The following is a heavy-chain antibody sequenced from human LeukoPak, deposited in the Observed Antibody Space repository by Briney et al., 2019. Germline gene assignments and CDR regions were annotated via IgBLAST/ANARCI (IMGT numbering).Heavy chain of an antibody. J-gene: IGHJ4*02. CDR2: ISGSGDYT. Sequence: GGSLRLSCAASGFRFDRFVMAWVRQAPGKGLEWVSSISGSGDYTYYTDSAKGRWTVARDNSKSTLYLQMHSLRDDDTALYYCAKGHTYDNTGYHRHFDSWGQGILVTVSS. CDR1: GFRFDRFV. CDR3: AKGHTYDNTGYHRHFDS. D-gene: IGHD3-22*01. V-gene: IGHV3-23*01.